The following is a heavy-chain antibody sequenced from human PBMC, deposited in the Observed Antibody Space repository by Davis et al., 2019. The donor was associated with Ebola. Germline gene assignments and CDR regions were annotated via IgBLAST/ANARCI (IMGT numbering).Heavy chain of an antibody. CDR2: IGGYNGNT. J-gene: IGHJ4*02. D-gene: IGHD6-19*01. V-gene: IGHV1-18*01. CDR3: AREQWLTFFDY. Sequence: ASVKVPCKASGYTFTSYGFSWVRQAPGQGLEWIGWIGGYNGNTNYAQKLQGRVTMTTDTSTSTAYMELRSLRSDDTAVYYCAREQWLTFFDYWGQGTLVTVSS. CDR1: GYTFTSYG.